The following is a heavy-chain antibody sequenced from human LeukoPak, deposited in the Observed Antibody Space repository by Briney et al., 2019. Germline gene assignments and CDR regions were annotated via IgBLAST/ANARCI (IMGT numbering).Heavy chain of an antibody. CDR2: IIPIFGTA. V-gene: IGHV1-69*05. J-gene: IGHJ4*02. Sequence: GASVKVSCKASGGTFSSYAISWVRQAPGQGLEWMGGIIPIFGTANYAQKFQGRVTITTDESTSTAYMELSSLRSEDTAVYYCARDYSGGSYGFFDYWGQGTLVTVSS. CDR3: ARDYSGGSYGFFDY. CDR1: GGTFSSYA. D-gene: IGHD1-26*01.